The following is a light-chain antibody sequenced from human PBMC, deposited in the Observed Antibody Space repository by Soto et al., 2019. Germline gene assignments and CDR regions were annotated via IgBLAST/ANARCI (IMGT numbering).Light chain of an antibody. CDR2: DAS. CDR1: QSVSNY. J-gene: IGKJ5*01. Sequence: IGVSQSPATLSLSPGERATLSFRASQSVSNYLAWYQQKPGQAPRLLIYDASNRATDIPARFSGSGSGTDFTLTISSLEPEDFAVYYCQQRSNWPPFPFGQGTRLAVK. V-gene: IGKV3-11*01. CDR3: QQRSNWPPFP.